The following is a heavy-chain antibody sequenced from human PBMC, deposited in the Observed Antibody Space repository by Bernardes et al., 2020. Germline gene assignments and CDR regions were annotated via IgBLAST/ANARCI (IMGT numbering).Heavy chain of an antibody. Sequence: SGPTLLKPTQTLTLTCPFSGFSLSPSGVGVGWIRQPPGKALEWLALIYWNDDKRYSPSLKSRLTITKDTSKNQVVLTMTNMDPVDTATYYCAHKPDAFDIWGQGTMVTVSS. J-gene: IGHJ3*02. CDR1: GFSLSPSGVG. CDR2: IYWNDDK. V-gene: IGHV2-5*01. CDR3: AHKPDAFDI.